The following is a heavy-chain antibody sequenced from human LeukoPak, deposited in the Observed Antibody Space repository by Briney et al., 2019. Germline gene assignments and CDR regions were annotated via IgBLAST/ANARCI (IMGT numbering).Heavy chain of an antibody. CDR1: GGSISSSSYY. V-gene: IGHV4-39*01. CDR3: ARFDSSSWYYFDY. CDR2: IYYSGST. D-gene: IGHD6-13*01. J-gene: IGHJ4*02. Sequence: SETLSLTCTVSGGSISSSSYYWGWIRQPPGKGLEWIGSIYYSGSTYYNPSLKSRVTISVDTSKNQFSLKLSSVTAADTAVYYCARFDSSSWYYFDYWGQGTLVTVSS.